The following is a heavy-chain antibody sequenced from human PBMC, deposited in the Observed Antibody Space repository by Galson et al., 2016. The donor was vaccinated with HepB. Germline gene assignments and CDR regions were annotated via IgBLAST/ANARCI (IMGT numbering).Heavy chain of an antibody. Sequence: SETLSLTCTVSGASITGSQNYWGWIRQPPGKGLEWIASINYSGNTYYNPSFKSRGTISVDTSKSQVSLRLNSVTAADTAVYSCAGYRATAYATGWYVWGYWGQGTLLAVSS. CDR2: INYSGNT. J-gene: IGHJ4*02. CDR3: AGYRATAYATGWYVWGY. V-gene: IGHV4-39*01. D-gene: IGHD6-19*01. CDR1: GASITGSQNY.